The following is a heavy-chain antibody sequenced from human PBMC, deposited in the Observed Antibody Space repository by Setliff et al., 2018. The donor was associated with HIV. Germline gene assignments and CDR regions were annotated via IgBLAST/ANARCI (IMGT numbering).Heavy chain of an antibody. V-gene: IGHV4-39*07. Sequence: KPSETLSLTCTVSGLSMSRSSYYWGWIRQPPGKGLEWIGSIYYSGSTYYNPSLTSRVTISVDTSNNKFSLRLTSVTAADTALYYCARGAPYGSGRHRWNSWGQGTLGTSPQ. CDR1: GLSMSRSSYY. D-gene: IGHD3-10*01. CDR3: ARGAPYGSGRHRWNS. CDR2: IYYSGST. J-gene: IGHJ4*02.